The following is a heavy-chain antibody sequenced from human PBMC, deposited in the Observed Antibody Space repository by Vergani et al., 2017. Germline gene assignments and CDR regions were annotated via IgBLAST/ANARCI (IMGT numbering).Heavy chain of an antibody. CDR2: INHSGST. CDR3: ARLSRKLYGSGSYFKNYYYYGMDV. V-gene: IGHV4-34*01. J-gene: IGHJ6*02. CDR1: GGSFSGYY. Sequence: QVQLQQWGAGLLKPSETLSLTCAVYGGSFSGYYWSWIRQPPGKGLEWIGEINHSGSTNYNPSLKSRVTISVDTSKNQFSLKLSSVTAADTAVYYCARLSRKLYGSGSYFKNYYYYGMDVWGQGP. D-gene: IGHD3-10*01.